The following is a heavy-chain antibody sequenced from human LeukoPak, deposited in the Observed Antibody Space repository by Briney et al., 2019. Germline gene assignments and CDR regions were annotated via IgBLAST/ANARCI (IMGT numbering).Heavy chain of an antibody. J-gene: IGHJ4*02. CDR3: ARGRGSSSWYPFDY. Sequence: SETLSLTCAVYGGSFSGYYWSWIRQPPGKGLEWIGEINHSGSTNYNPSLKSRVTISVDTSKNQFSLKLSSVTAADTAVYYCARGRGSSSWYPFDYWGQGTLVTVSS. CDR2: INHSGST. V-gene: IGHV4-34*01. CDR1: GGSFSGYY. D-gene: IGHD6-13*01.